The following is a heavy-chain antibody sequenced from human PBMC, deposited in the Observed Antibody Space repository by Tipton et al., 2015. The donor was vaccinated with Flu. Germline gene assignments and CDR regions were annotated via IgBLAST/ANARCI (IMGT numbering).Heavy chain of an antibody. V-gene: IGHV3-21*01. Sequence: SLRLSCAASGFTFSSYSMNWVRQAPGKGLEWVSSISSSSSYIYYADSVKGRFTISRDNAKNSLYLQMNSLRAEDTAVYYCARGFGVVITLYYMDVWGKGTTVTVSS. J-gene: IGHJ6*03. D-gene: IGHD3-3*01. CDR3: ARGFGVVITLYYMDV. CDR2: ISSSSSYI. CDR1: GFTFSSYS.